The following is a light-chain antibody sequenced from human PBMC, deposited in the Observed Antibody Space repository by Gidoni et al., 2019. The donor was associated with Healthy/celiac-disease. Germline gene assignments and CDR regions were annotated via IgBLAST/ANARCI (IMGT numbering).Light chain of an antibody. CDR2: DAS. CDR3: QQRSNWPAT. CDR1: QSVSSY. V-gene: IGKV3-11*01. J-gene: IGKJ5*01. Sequence: EIVLTQSPATLALSTGVRATLSCRSSQSVSSYLAWSQLKPGQAPRLSIYDASNRATGIPARFSGSVSGTDFTLTISSLEPEDFAVYYCQQRSNWPATFGQGTRLEIK.